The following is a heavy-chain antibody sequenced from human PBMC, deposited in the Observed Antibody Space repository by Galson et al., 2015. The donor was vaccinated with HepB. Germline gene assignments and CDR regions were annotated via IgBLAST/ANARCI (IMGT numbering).Heavy chain of an antibody. Sequence: SVKVSCKASGYTFTSYGISWVRQAPGQGLEWMGWISDYNGNTNFAQKFQGRVTMTTDKSTSTAYMELRSLRSDDTAVYYCARVLNYVVASTRRSYYYGMDVWGQGTTVTVSS. CDR2: ISDYNGNT. D-gene: IGHD2-15*01. J-gene: IGHJ6*02. V-gene: IGHV1-18*04. CDR3: ARVLNYVVASTRRSYYYGMDV. CDR1: GYTFTSYG.